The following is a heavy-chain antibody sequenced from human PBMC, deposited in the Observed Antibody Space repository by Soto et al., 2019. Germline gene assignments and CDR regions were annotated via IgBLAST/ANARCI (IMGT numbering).Heavy chain of an antibody. Sequence: PSETLSLTCTVSGGSISNYYWSWIRQPPGRGLEWIGHIFYSGSTNHNPALKIRVTISVDTSKSQFSLKLSSVTAADTAVYFCAKDSGYNYGYFRWFDPWGQGTLVT. D-gene: IGHD5-18*01. CDR1: GGSISNYY. J-gene: IGHJ5*02. V-gene: IGHV4-59*01. CDR2: IFYSGST. CDR3: AKDSGYNYGYFRWFDP.